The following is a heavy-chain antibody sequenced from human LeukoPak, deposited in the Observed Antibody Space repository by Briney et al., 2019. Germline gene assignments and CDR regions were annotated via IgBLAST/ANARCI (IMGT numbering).Heavy chain of an antibody. CDR3: ARISDRHYDFWSGYYPPYNWFDP. Sequence: ASVKVSCKASGYTFTSYDINWVRQAPGQGLEWMGIINPSGGSTSYAQKFQGRVTMTRDMSTSTVYMELSSLRSEDTAVYYCARISDRHYDFWSGYYPPYNWFDPWGQGTLVTVSS. D-gene: IGHD3-3*01. CDR2: INPSGGST. CDR1: GYTFTSYD. J-gene: IGHJ5*02. V-gene: IGHV1-46*01.